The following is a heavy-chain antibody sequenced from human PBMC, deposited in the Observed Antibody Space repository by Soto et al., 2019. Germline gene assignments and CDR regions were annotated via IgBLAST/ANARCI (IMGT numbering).Heavy chain of an antibody. J-gene: IGHJ4*02. V-gene: IGHV4-59*01. CDR3: ARVGKYSSGWLTYFDY. D-gene: IGHD6-19*01. CDR2: IYYSGST. Sequence: TSEARSLTCSGSGGSISRYYWSWSRQPPGKGLEWIGDIYYSGSTNYNPSLKSRGTISVDTSKNQFSLKLSSVTAADTAVYYCARVGKYSSGWLTYFDYWGQGTLVTVS. CDR1: GGSISRYY.